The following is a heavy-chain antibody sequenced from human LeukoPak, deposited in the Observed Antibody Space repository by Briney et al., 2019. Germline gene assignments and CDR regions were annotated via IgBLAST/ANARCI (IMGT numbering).Heavy chain of an antibody. Sequence: GGSLRLSCAASGFTFSNYAMRWVRQAPGKGLEWVSGISGSGDSTYYADSVKGRFTISRDNSKNTLYLQMNSLRAEDTAVYYCARKTDSGGQGDYWGPGTLVTVSS. CDR1: GFTFSNYA. CDR3: ARKTDSGGQGDY. V-gene: IGHV3-23*01. J-gene: IGHJ4*02. D-gene: IGHD3-22*01. CDR2: ISGSGDST.